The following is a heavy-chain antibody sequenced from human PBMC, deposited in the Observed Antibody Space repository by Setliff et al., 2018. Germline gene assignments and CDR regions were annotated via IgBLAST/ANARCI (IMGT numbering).Heavy chain of an antibody. CDR2: IYHSGTT. J-gene: IGHJ3*02. Sequence: SETLSLTCTVSGGSITTGGYYWSWIRQHPGEGLEWIGYIYHSGTTYYNPSLESRVRLSVDTSKNQFSLKLSSVTAADTAVYYCARDPLTTNRRRAFDIWGQGTMVTVSS. V-gene: IGHV4-31*03. D-gene: IGHD4-17*01. CDR1: GGSITTGGYY. CDR3: ARDPLTTNRRRAFDI.